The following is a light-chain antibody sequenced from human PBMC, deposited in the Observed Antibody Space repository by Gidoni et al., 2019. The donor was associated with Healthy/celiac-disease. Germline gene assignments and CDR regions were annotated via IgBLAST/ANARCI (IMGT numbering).Light chain of an antibody. J-gene: IGLJ2*01. CDR1: NIGGKS. CDR3: QVWDSSSDHVV. V-gene: IGLV3-21*02. Sequence: SYVLTQPPSVSVAPGQTARITCGGNNIGGKSEHWYHQKPVQAPVLVVYDDSDRPSGIPERFSGSNSVNTATLTTSRVEAGDEADYYCQVWDSSSDHVVFGGGTMLTVL. CDR2: DDS.